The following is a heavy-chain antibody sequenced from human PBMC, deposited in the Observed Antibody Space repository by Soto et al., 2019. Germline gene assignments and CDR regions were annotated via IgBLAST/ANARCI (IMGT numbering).Heavy chain of an antibody. Sequence: GGSLRLSCAASGFTFISYAISWVRLAPGKGLEWVSTITCSGSGYNTFYTDSVKGRFSISRDNSEYTVYLQMNSLRAEDTDMYFCAKAEYSSHSYYGMDVWGHGTAVTVSS. CDR3: AKAEYSSHSYYGMDV. CDR1: GFTFISYA. V-gene: IGHV3-23*01. J-gene: IGHJ6*02. D-gene: IGHD6-6*01. CDR2: ITCSGSGYNT.